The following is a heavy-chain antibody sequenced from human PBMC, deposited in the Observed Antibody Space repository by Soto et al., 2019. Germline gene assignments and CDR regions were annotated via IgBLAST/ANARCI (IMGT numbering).Heavy chain of an antibody. J-gene: IGHJ4*02. CDR1: GDSISSRGYY. D-gene: IGHD5-18*01. CDR2: MYYSGST. CDR3: ARHHGYSYGYCDF. V-gene: IGHV4-39*01. Sequence: SETLSLTCTVSGDSISSRGYYWGWIRQPPGKGLEYIASMYYSGSTYYNPSLRSRVTISVDTSKNQFSLKLSSVTAADTAVYYCARHHGYSYGYCDFWGMGTLVTVSS.